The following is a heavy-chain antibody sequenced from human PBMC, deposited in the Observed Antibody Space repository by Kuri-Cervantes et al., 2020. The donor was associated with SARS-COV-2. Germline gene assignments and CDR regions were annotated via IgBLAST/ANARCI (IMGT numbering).Heavy chain of an antibody. J-gene: IGHJ2*01. CDR1: GFTFSSYD. D-gene: IGHD3-22*01. CDR3: ARDGQYYYDSSGYYSDWYFDL. Sequence: GGSLRLSCAASGFTFSSYDMHWVRQATGKGLEWVSAIGTAGDTYYPGSVKGRFTISRENAKNSLYLQMNSLRAGDTAVYYCARDGQYYYDSSGYYSDWYFDLWGRGTPVTVSS. V-gene: IGHV3-13*04. CDR2: IGTAGDT.